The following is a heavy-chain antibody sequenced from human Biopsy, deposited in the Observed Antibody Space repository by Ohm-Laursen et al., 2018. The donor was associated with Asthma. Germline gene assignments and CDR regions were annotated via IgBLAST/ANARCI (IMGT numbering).Heavy chain of an antibody. V-gene: IGHV3-9*01. Sequence: SLRLSCAVSGFTFDDYAMHWVRQAPGKGLEWVSGISWNSGSIGYADSVKGRFTISRDNAKNSLYLQMNSLRAEDTALYYCAKGEWELLEANFDYWGQGTRVTVSS. CDR2: ISWNSGSI. CDR3: AKGEWELLEANFDY. CDR1: GFTFDDYA. D-gene: IGHD1-26*01. J-gene: IGHJ4*02.